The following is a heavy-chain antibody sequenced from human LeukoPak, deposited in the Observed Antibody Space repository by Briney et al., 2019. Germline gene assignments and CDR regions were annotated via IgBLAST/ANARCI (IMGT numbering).Heavy chain of an antibody. V-gene: IGHV4-59*01. Sequence: PETLSLACTVSGGSISSYYWSWIRQPPEKGLEWIGYIHYSGSTSYNPSLKSRVTMSVDTSNNQFSLKVGSVTAADTAVYYCARGGNSWYADYWGQGTLVTVSS. CDR1: GGSISSYY. D-gene: IGHD6-13*01. J-gene: IGHJ4*02. CDR3: ARGGNSWYADY. CDR2: IHYSGST.